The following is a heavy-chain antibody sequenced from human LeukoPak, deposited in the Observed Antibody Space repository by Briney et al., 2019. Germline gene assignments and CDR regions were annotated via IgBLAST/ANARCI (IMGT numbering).Heavy chain of an antibody. CDR2: IYPGDSDT. V-gene: IGHV5-51*01. CDR1: GYSFTIYW. Sequence: GESLKISCKGSGYSFTIYWIGWVRQIPGKGLEWMGIIYPGDSDTRYSPSFQGQVTISADKSISTAYLQWSSLRASDTAMYYCARGLDSSGWVYWGQGTLVTVSS. D-gene: IGHD6-19*01. CDR3: ARGLDSSGWVY. J-gene: IGHJ4*02.